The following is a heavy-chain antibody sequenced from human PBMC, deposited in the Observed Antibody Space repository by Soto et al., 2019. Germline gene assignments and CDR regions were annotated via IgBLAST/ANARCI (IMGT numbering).Heavy chain of an antibody. CDR3: MTSVTTHDY. CDR2: IKQDGSQK. CDR1: GFTLSSYW. D-gene: IGHD4-17*01. Sequence: PGGSLRLSSAASGFTLSSYWMNWFRLAPGKGLEWVANIKQDGSQKNYVDSVKGRFTISRDNAKNSLYLQMSSLRAEDTAVYYCMTSVTTHDYWGQGTLVTVSS. V-gene: IGHV3-7*01. J-gene: IGHJ4*02.